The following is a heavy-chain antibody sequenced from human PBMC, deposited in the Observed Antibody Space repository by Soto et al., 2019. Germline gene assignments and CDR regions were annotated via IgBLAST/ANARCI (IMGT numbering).Heavy chain of an antibody. CDR3: AHIHAHSGYGWRYDT. Sequence: SGPTLVNPTQTLTLTCNFSGFSLTNKGVGVGWIRQPPRKALEWLGIIYWDDDKRYRPSLNNRLTITKDTSKNQVVLTMTNVDTVDTANYYCAHIHAHSGYGWRYDTWGPGTLLTVFS. CDR2: IYWDDDK. CDR1: GFSLTNKGVG. V-gene: IGHV2-5*02. J-gene: IGHJ5*02. D-gene: IGHD5-12*01.